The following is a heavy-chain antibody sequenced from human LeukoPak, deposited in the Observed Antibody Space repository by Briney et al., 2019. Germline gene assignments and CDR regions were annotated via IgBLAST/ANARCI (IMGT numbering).Heavy chain of an antibody. D-gene: IGHD4-11*01. CDR1: GFTFGDYA. J-gene: IGHJ4*02. CDR3: TTQGEGYDYNPYYFDY. CDR2: IRSKAYGGTT. V-gene: IGHV3-49*03. Sequence: QSGGSLRLSCTASGFTFGDYAMSWFRQAPGKGLEWVGFIRSKAYGGTTEYAASVKGRFTISRDDSKSIAYLQMNSLKTEDTAVYYCTTQGEGYDYNPYYFDYWGQGTLVTVSS.